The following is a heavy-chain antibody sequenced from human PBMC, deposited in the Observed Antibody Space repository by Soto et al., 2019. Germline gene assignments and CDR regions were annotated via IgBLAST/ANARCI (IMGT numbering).Heavy chain of an antibody. D-gene: IGHD3-16*01. CDR2: IYYSGST. CDR1: GGSTSSYY. CDR3: ARSMGGGYYYGMDV. V-gene: IGHV4-59*01. Sequence: PSETLSLTCTVSGGSTSSYYWSWIRQPPGKGLEWIGYIYYSGSTNYNPSLKSRVTISVDTSKNQFSLKLSSVTAADTAVYYCARSMGGGYYYGMDVWGQGTTVTVSS. J-gene: IGHJ6*02.